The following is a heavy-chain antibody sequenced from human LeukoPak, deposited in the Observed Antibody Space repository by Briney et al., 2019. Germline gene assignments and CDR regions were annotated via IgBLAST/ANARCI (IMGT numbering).Heavy chain of an antibody. CDR1: GGTFSSYA. CDR3: ARSQQLVRVPFDY. CDR2: IIPIFGTA. J-gene: IGHJ4*02. D-gene: IGHD6-13*01. V-gene: IGHV1-69*13. Sequence: ASVKVSCKASGGTFSSYAISWVRQAPGQGLEWMGGIIPIFGTANYAQKFQGRVTITADESTSTAYMELSSLRSEDTAVYYCARSQQLVRVPFDYSGQGTLVTVSS.